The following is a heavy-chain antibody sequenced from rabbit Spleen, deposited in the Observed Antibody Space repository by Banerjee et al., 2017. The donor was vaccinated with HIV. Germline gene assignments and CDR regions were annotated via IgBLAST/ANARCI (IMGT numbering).Heavy chain of an antibody. Sequence: QEQLEESGGGLVKPGGTLTLTCKASGFSFSSTYYMCWVRQAPGKGLELIACIEAGSSGFTYFASWAKGRFTISKTSSTTVTLQMTSLTAADTATYFCARDTSSSFSSYGMDLWGPGTLVTVS. CDR1: GFSFSSTYY. V-gene: IGHV1S45*01. CDR2: IEAGSSGFT. J-gene: IGHJ6*01. D-gene: IGHD1-1*01. CDR3: ARDTSSSFSSYGMDL.